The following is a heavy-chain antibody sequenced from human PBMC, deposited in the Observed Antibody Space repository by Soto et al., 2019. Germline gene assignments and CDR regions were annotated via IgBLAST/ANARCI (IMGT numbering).Heavy chain of an antibody. CDR2: IYYSGTA. D-gene: IGHD5-12*01. Sequence: QVQLQESGPGLVKPSQTLSLTCTVSGGSISSDGYYWSWIRQYPGKGLEWIGYIYYSGTAYYNPSLKSRVTMSVDSSKNQCSLKLSSVTPADTAVYYCAREAGYGVDYWGQGTLVTVSS. CDR1: GGSISSDGYY. V-gene: IGHV4-31*03. CDR3: AREAGYGVDY. J-gene: IGHJ4*02.